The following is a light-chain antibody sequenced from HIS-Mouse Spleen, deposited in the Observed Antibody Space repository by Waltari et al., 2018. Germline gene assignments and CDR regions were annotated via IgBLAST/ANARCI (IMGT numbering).Light chain of an antibody. CDR1: ALPKKS. J-gene: IGLJ2*01. V-gene: IGLV3-10*01. CDR3: YSTDSSGNHRV. CDR2: ENS. Sequence: SYELTQPPPVSVSPGQTPRITCPGNALPKKSTYWYQQKSGPAPVLVIYENSKRPAGIPERFSGSSSGTMATLTISGAQLEDEADYYCYSTDSSGNHRVFGGGTKLTVL.